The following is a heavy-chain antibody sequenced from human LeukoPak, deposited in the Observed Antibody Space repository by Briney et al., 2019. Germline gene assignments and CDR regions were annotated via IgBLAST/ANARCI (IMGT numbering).Heavy chain of an antibody. CDR3: AREXAAXGSLFYFDY. V-gene: IGHV4-39*07. Sequence: TXTVSGGSISTSNYYWGWIRQPPGKGLEWIGNIFYSGSTYYSLSLRSRVTISLDTSKNQFSLKLSSVTAAETAVYYXAREXAAXGSLFYFDYWGQGTLVTVSS. CDR1: GGSISTSNYY. D-gene: IGHD6-13*01. J-gene: IGHJ4*02. CDR2: IFYSGST.